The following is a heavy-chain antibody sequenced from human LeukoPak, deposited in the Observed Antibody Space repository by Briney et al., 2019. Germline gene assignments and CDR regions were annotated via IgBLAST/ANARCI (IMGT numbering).Heavy chain of an antibody. D-gene: IGHD3-9*01. V-gene: IGHV1-18*01. CDR2: ISAYNGNT. CDR3: ARGVVLRYFDWLLHGNWFDP. Sequence: GASVKVSCKASGYTFTSYGISWVRQAPGQGLEWMGWISAYNGNTNYAQKLQGRVTMTTDTSTSTAYMELRSLRSDDTAVYYCARGVVLRYFDWLLHGNWFDPWGQGTLVTVSS. J-gene: IGHJ5*02. CDR1: GYTFTSYG.